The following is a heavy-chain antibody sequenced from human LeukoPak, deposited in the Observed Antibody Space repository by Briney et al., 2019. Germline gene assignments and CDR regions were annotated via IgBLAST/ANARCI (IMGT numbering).Heavy chain of an antibody. Sequence: GASVKVSCKASGGTFSSYAISWVRQAPGQGLEWMGGIIPIFGTANYAQKFQGRVTITADESTSTAYMELSSLRSEDTAVYYCARTNSSSWYRNYYYYMDVWGKGTTVTISS. CDR3: ARTNSSSWYRNYYYYMDV. V-gene: IGHV1-69*13. CDR2: IIPIFGTA. D-gene: IGHD6-13*01. J-gene: IGHJ6*03. CDR1: GGTFSSYA.